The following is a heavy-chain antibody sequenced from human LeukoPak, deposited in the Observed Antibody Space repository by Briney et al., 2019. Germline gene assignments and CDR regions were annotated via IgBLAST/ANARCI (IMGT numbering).Heavy chain of an antibody. CDR2: INHSGST. D-gene: IGHD6-19*01. CDR1: GGSFSGYY. V-gene: IGHV4-34*01. J-gene: IGHJ4*02. CDR3: ARDFQSSGWPLIDY. Sequence: PSETLSLTCAVYGGSFSGYYWSWIRQPPGKGLEWIGEINHSGSTNYNPSLKSRVTISVDTSKNQFSLMLSSVTAADTAVYYCARDFQSSGWPLIDYWGQGTLVTVSS.